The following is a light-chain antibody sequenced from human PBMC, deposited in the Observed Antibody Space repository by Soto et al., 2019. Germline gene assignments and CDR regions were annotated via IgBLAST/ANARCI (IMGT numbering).Light chain of an antibody. J-gene: IGKJ1*01. Sequence: EIVLTQSPGTLSLSPGERATLSCRASQSVSNNYLAWYQQKPGQAPRLLIYGASDRATGIPDRFSGSGSGTDFTLTISRLEPEDFEAYYCQPNLRSGTFVKGTKV. V-gene: IGKV3-20*01. CDR2: GAS. CDR1: QSVSNNY. CDR3: QPNLRSGT.